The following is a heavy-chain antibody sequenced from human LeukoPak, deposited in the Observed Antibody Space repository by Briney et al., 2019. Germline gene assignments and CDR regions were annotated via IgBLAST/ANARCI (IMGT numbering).Heavy chain of an antibody. CDR1: GGSFSGYY. J-gene: IGHJ4*02. Sequence: SETLSLTCAVYGGSFSGYYWSWIRQPPGKGLEWIGEINHSGSTNYNPSLKSRVTISVDTSKNQFSLKLGSVTAADTAVYYCARERYYDFWSAPIADYWGQGTLVTVSS. CDR2: INHSGST. CDR3: ARERYYDFWSAPIADY. D-gene: IGHD3-3*01. V-gene: IGHV4-34*01.